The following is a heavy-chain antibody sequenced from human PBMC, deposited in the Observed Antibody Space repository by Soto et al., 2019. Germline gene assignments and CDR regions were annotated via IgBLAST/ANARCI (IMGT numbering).Heavy chain of an antibody. Sequence: GGSLRLSCAASGFTFSDYYMSWIRQAPGKGLEWVSYISSSGSTIYYADSVKGRFTISRDNTKNSLYLQMNSLRAEDRAVYYGAREGDIVVVPAAAPPLWGQGTLVTVSS. J-gene: IGHJ4*02. CDR3: AREGDIVVVPAAAPPL. D-gene: IGHD2-2*01. CDR2: ISSSGSTI. V-gene: IGHV3-11*01. CDR1: GFTFSDYY.